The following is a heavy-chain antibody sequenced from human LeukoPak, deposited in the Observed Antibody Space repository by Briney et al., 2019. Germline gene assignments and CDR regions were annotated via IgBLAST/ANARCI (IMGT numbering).Heavy chain of an antibody. Sequence: ETLSLTCTVSGGSISSYYWSWVRQAPGEGLEWVSDISGGGGSTYYADSVKGRFTISRDNSKNTLLQQMNSLRAEDTAVYYCAKWGLKQLGTPYFDYWGQGTLVTVSS. CDR3: AKWGLKQLGTPYFDY. V-gene: IGHV3-23*01. D-gene: IGHD6-13*01. CDR1: GGSISSYY. J-gene: IGHJ4*02. CDR2: ISGGGGST.